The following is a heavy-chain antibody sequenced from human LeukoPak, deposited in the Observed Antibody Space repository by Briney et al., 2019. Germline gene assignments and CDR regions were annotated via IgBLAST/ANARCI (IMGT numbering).Heavy chain of an antibody. V-gene: IGHV6-1*01. J-gene: IGHJ4*02. CDR3: ARGGRGYCTSSSCYFDY. CDR1: GDSVSSTA. Sequence: SQILSLTCAISGDSVSSTAWNWIRQSPSRGLEWLGRTYYRSKWYNDYAVSVKSRITINPDTSKNQFSLQLNSVTPEDTAVYYCARGGRGYCTSSSCYFDYWGQGTLVTVSS. CDR2: TYYRSKWYN. D-gene: IGHD2-2*01.